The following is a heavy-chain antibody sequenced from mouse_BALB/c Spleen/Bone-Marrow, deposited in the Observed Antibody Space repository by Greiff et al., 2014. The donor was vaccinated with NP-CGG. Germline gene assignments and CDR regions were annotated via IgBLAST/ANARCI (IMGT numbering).Heavy chain of an antibody. CDR3: ARSYRFWYFDV. Sequence: QVQLQQSGSVLVRPGASVKLSCKASGYTFTSSWMHWAKQRPGQGLEWIGDIHPNSGNTNYNEKFRGKATLTVDTSSNTAYVDLSSPTSEDSAVYYCARSYRFWYFDVWGAGTTVTVSS. CDR1: GYTFTSSW. V-gene: IGHV1S130*01. CDR2: IHPNSGNT. D-gene: IGHD2-14*01. J-gene: IGHJ1*01.